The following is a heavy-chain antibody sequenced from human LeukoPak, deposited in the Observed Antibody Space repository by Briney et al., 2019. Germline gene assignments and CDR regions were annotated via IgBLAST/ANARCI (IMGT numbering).Heavy chain of an antibody. CDR2: ISGSGGST. D-gene: IGHD4-17*01. V-gene: IGHV3-23*01. Sequence: GGSLRLSCAASGFTFSSYAMSWVRQAPGKGLEWVSAISGSGGSTYYADSVKGRFTISRDNSKNTLYLQMNSLRAEDTAVYYCAKAPGPYGDYLVMDYWGQGTLVTVSS. CDR3: AKAPGPYGDYLVMDY. CDR1: GFTFSSYA. J-gene: IGHJ4*02.